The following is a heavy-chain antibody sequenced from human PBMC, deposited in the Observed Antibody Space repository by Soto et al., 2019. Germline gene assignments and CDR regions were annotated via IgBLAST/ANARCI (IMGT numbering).Heavy chain of an antibody. CDR2: IYYSGST. CDR1: GGSISSYY. Sequence: ETLSLTCTVSGGSISSYYWSWIRQPPGKGLEWIGYIYYSGSTNYNPSLKSRVTISVDTSKNQFSLKLSSVTAADTAVYYCARDGLEGYYYYYGMDVWGQGTTVTVYS. CDR3: ARDGLEGYYYYYGMDV. J-gene: IGHJ6*02. D-gene: IGHD3-3*01. V-gene: IGHV4-59*01.